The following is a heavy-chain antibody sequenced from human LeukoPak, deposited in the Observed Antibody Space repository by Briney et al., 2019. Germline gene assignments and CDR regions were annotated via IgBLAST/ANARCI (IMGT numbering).Heavy chain of an antibody. D-gene: IGHD3-22*01. V-gene: IGHV3-49*04. CDR2: IRSKTYGGTT. CDR1: GFTVGDYA. J-gene: IGHJ4*02. Sequence: PGGSLRLSCTASGFTVGDYALTWVRQAPGKGLEWLGFIRSKTYGGTTELAASVEGRFTISRDDSKSIAYLQMNSLKTEDTAVYYCTRSEYTYYYDGSGYLIDYWGQGTLATVSS. CDR3: TRSEYTYYYDGSGYLIDY.